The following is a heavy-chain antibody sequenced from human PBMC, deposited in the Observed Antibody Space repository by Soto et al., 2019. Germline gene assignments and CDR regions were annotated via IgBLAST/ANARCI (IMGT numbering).Heavy chain of an antibody. D-gene: IGHD6-13*01. CDR2: IYSGGST. J-gene: IGHJ3*02. CDR1: GFTVSSNY. V-gene: IGHV3-53*01. Sequence: GGSLRLSCAASGFTVSSNYMSWVRQAPGKGLEWVSVIYSGGSTYYADSVKGRFTISRDNSKNTLYLQMNSLRAEDTAVYYCARLQENSSSWLDAFDIWGQGTMVTVS. CDR3: ARLQENSSSWLDAFDI.